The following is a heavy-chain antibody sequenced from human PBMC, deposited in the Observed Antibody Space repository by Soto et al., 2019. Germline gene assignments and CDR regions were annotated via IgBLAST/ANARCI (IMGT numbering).Heavy chain of an antibody. D-gene: IGHD6-19*01. CDR3: AREMSKAVAGTYYYYYGMDV. J-gene: IGHJ6*02. V-gene: IGHV6-1*01. Sequence: SQTLSLTCXISGDSVSSNSATWNWIRQFPSRGLEWLGRTYYRSKWYGDYAVSVKSRITINPDTSKNQFSLQLNSVTPEDTAVYYCAREMSKAVAGTYYYYYGMDVWGQGTTVTVSS. CDR2: TYYRSKWYG. CDR1: GDSVSSNSAT.